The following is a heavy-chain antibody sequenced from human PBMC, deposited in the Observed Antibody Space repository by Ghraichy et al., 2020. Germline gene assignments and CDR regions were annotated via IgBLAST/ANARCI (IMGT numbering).Heavy chain of an antibody. Sequence: GGSLRLSCAASGFTFSSYAMSWVRQAPGKGLEWVSAISGSGGSTYYADSVKGRFTISRDNSKNTMYLQMNSLRAEDTAVYYCAKRRTTVVTHWYFDLWGRGTLATVSS. CDR3: AKRRTTVVTHWYFDL. D-gene: IGHD4-23*01. V-gene: IGHV3-23*01. J-gene: IGHJ2*01. CDR1: GFTFSSYA. CDR2: ISGSGGST.